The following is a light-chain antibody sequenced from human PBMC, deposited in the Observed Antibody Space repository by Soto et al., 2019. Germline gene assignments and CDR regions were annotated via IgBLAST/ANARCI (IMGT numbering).Light chain of an antibody. CDR2: TVS. Sequence: DIVRTQKQVCLPVTIGGPASISCRSSQSLLDGDYGTTYLDWYFQKPGQSPHLLIYTVSYRASGVPDRFSGTGSGTDFTLEISRVEAEDVGVYYCMQRKEYPWTPGQG. J-gene: IGKJ1*01. V-gene: IGKV2-40*01. CDR1: QSLLDGDYGTTY. CDR3: MQRKEYPWT.